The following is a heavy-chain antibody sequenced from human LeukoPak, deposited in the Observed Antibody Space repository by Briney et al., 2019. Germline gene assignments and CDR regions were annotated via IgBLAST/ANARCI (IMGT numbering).Heavy chain of an antibody. CDR1: GFTFDDYA. J-gene: IGHJ4*02. V-gene: IGHV3-9*01. CDR2: ISWNSGSI. Sequence: GRSLRLSCAASGFTFDDYAMHWVRQAPGKGLEWVSGISWNSGSIGYADSVKGRFTISRDNAKNSLYLQMNSLRAEDTALYYCAKDRYGSGAGGGVDYWGQGTLVTVSS. D-gene: IGHD3-10*01. CDR3: AKDRYGSGAGGGVDY.